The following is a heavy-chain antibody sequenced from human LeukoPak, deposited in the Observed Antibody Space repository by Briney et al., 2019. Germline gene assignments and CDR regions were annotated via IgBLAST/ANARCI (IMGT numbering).Heavy chain of an antibody. J-gene: IGHJ6*02. CDR1: GGSFSGYH. V-gene: IGHV4-34*01. CDR2: INHSGST. Sequence: SETLSLTCAVYGGSFSGYHWSWIRQPPGKGLEWIGEINHSGSTNYNPSLKSRVTISVDTSKNQFSLKLSSVTAADTAVYYCARVGSAVAGIPYYYGMDVWGQGTTVTVSS. D-gene: IGHD6-19*01. CDR3: ARVGSAVAGIPYYYGMDV.